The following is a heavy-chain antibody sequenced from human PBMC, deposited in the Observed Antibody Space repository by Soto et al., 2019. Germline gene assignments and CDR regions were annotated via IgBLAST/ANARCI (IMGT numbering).Heavy chain of an antibody. D-gene: IGHD3-22*01. CDR3: ARGRNYYDSSGYYFRPIWVFDY. V-gene: IGHV4-34*01. CDR1: GGSFSGYY. J-gene: IGHJ4*02. CDR2: INHSGST. Sequence: SETLSLTCAVYGGSFSGYYWSWIRQPPGKGLEWIGEINHSGSTNYNPSLKSRVTISVDTSKNQFSLKLSSVTAADTAVYYCARGRNYYDSSGYYFRPIWVFDYWGQGTLVTVSS.